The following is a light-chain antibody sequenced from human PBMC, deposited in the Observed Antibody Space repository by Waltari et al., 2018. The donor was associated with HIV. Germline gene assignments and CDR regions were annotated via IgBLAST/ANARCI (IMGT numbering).Light chain of an antibody. CDR1: SSNVGSDDL. CDR3: CSCPRSGIRYV. J-gene: IGLJ1*01. V-gene: IGLV2-23*02. CDR2: EVT. Sequence: QSALTQPASVSGSPGQSITISCTGTSSNVGSDDLVSWYQKHPGEAPKPSIYEVTKRPSGVSNRFSGSKSGNTASLTISGLQAEDEADYYCCSCPRSGIRYVFGTGTKVTVL.